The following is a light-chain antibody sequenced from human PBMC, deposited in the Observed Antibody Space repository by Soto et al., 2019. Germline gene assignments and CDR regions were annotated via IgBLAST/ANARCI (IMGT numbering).Light chain of an antibody. CDR1: QDIKNN. J-gene: IGKJ3*01. Sequence: DSQLTQSPSSLSASVGDRVTITCPASQDIKNNLAWYQQRPGEVPKLLISAAYTLQSGVPSRFSGRRSGTDFTLTISSLQPEDIATYYCQKYDSAPFTFGPGTKVDF. CDR3: QKYDSAPFT. CDR2: AAY. V-gene: IGKV1-27*01.